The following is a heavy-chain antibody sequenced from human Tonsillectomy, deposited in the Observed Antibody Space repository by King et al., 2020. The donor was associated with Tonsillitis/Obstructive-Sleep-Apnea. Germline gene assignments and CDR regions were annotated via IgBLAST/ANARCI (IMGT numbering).Heavy chain of an antibody. Sequence: QLVQSGAELKKPGESLKISCKDSGYSFTSYWIGWVRQMPGKGLEWMGIIYPGDSATRYSPSFQGQVTISADKSISTAYLQWSSLKASDTAMYYCARFYKCNGMAAAGTGYFDYWGQGTLVTVSS. V-gene: IGHV5-51*01. CDR2: IYPGDSAT. CDR1: GYSFTSYW. D-gene: IGHD6-13*01. J-gene: IGHJ4*02. CDR3: ARFYKCNGMAAAGTGYFDY.